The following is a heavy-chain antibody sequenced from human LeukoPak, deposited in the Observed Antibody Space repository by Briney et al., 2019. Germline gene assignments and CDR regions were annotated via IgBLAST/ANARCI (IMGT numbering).Heavy chain of an antibody. CDR1: GGSISSSSYY. CDR3: ARQAADCSSTSCYRYFQH. J-gene: IGHJ1*01. D-gene: IGHD2-2*01. V-gene: IGHV4-39*01. Sequence: SETLSLTCTVSGGSISSSSYYWGWIRQPPGKGLEWIGSIYYSGSTYYNPSLKSRVTISVDTSKNQFSLKLSSVTAADTAVYYCARQAADCSSTSCYRYFQHWGQGTLVTVSS. CDR2: IYYSGST.